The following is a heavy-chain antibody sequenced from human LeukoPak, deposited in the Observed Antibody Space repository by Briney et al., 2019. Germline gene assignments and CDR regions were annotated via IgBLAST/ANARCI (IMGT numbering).Heavy chain of an antibody. J-gene: IGHJ3*02. CDR2: IGGAET. CDR3: AKDSWSHNGIHDPFDI. CDR1: GFTFSVFA. Sequence: GGSLTLSCAASGFTFSVFAMSWVRQAPGKGPEWVSVIGGAETYYTDSVKGRFIISRDNSKNTVSLQMNSLRPEDTAVYYCAKDSWSHNGIHDPFDIWGQGTVVTVSS. D-gene: IGHD2-8*01. V-gene: IGHV3-23*01.